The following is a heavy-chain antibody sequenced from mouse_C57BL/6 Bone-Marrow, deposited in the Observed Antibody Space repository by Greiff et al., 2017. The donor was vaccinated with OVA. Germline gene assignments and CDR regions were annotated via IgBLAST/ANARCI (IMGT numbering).Heavy chain of an antibody. CDR2: INPYNGGT. Sequence: EVQLQQSGPVLVKPGASVKMSCKASGYTFTDYYMNWVKQSHGKSLEWIGVINPYNGGTSYNQKFKGKATLTVDKSSSTAYMELNSLTSEDSAVYYCARGGHYYGYYAMDYWGQGTSVTVSS. J-gene: IGHJ4*01. CDR3: ARGGHYYGYYAMDY. V-gene: IGHV1-19*01. CDR1: GYTFTDYY. D-gene: IGHD1-2*01.